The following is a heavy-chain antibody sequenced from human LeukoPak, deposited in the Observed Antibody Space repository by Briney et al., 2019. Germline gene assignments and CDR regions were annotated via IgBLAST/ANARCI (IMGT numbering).Heavy chain of an antibody. Sequence: ASVKVSCRASGYTFTSYYMHWVRQAPGQGLEWMGIINPSGGSTSYAQKFQGRVTMTRDMSTSTVYMELSSLRSEDTAVYYCARDRSLYSSTWYVPRDGFDIWGQGTMVTVSS. CDR2: INPSGGST. CDR1: GYTFTSYY. D-gene: IGHD6-13*01. CDR3: ARDRSLYSSTWYVPRDGFDI. V-gene: IGHV1-46*01. J-gene: IGHJ3*02.